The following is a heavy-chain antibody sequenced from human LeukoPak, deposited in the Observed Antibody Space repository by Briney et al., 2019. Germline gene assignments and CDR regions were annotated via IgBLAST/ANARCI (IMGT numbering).Heavy chain of an antibody. CDR3: AREPKFGDGYNFGD. CDR2: INTNTGNP. J-gene: IGHJ4*02. Sequence: ASVKVSCKASGYTFTSYAMNWVRQAPGQGLEWMGWINTNTGNPTFAQGFTGRFVFSLDTSVSTAYLQISSLKAEDIAVYYCAREPKFGDGYNFGDWGQGTLVTVSS. CDR1: GYTFTSYA. D-gene: IGHD5-24*01. V-gene: IGHV7-4-1*02.